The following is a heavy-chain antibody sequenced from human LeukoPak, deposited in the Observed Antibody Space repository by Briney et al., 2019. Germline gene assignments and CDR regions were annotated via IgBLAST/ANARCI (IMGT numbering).Heavy chain of an antibody. CDR3: ASCSHYYYDSSGYYPLNLFDY. Sequence: SVKVSCKASGGTFSSYAISWVRQAPGQGLEWMGGIIPIFGTANYAQKFQGRVTITTDESTSTAYMELSSLRSEDTAVYYCASCSHYYYDSSGYYPLNLFDYWRQGTLVTVSS. CDR2: IIPIFGTA. V-gene: IGHV1-69*05. CDR1: GGTFSSYA. J-gene: IGHJ4*02. D-gene: IGHD3-22*01.